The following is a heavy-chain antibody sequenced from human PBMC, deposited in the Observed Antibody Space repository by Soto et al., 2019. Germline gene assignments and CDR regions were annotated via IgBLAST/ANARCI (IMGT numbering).Heavy chain of an antibody. J-gene: IGHJ4*02. CDR3: AQNSYGKYYFDY. CDR2: IIPIFGTA. V-gene: IGHV1-69*13. CDR1: GGTFSSYA. Sequence: SVKVSCKASGGTFSSYAISWVRQAPGQGLEWMGGIIPIFGTANYAQKFQGRVTITADESTSTAYMELSSLRSEDTAVYYCAQNSYGKYYFDYWGQGTLVTVSS. D-gene: IGHD5-18*01.